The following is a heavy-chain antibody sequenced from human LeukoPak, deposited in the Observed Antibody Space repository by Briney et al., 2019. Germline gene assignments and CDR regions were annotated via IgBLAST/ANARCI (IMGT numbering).Heavy chain of an antibody. CDR3: ARGRSRQAVAEFDP. CDR2: MYDSGST. CDR1: GYSISSGYY. J-gene: IGHJ5*02. D-gene: IGHD6-19*01. Sequence: PSETLSLTCVVSGYSISSGYYWGWIGPPPGKGREGIGNMYDSGSTYYNPSVKRRITIAVDTSKNQVSLKMNSVTAADTAVYFCARGRSRQAVAEFDPSGQGTLVTVSS. V-gene: IGHV4-38-2*01.